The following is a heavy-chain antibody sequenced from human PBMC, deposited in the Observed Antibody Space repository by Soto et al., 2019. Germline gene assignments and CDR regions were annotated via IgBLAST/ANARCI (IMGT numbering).Heavy chain of an antibody. CDR2: LNPIRGIA. J-gene: IGHJ6*02. D-gene: IGHD3-16*01. CDR3: ARDRGGDGMDV. CDR1: GGTFSSYT. Sequence: GASVKVSCKASGGTFSSYTISWVRQAPGQGLEWMGILNPIRGIANYAQKFQGRVTMTRDTSTSTAYMELRSLRSDDTAVYYCARDRGGDGMDVWGQGTTVTVSS. V-gene: IGHV1-69*04.